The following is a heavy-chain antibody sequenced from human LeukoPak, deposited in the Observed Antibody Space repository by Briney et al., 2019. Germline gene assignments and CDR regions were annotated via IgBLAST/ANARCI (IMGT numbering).Heavy chain of an antibody. Sequence: SQTLSLTCTVSGVYISSGSYYWVWIRQPAGKGLEWIGRIYTTGSTNYNPSFKSRVTISVDTSKNQFSLKLSSVTAADTAVYYCAREGYYDRSGYREYWGQGTLVTVSS. D-gene: IGHD3-22*01. J-gene: IGHJ4*02. CDR1: GVYISSGSYY. V-gene: IGHV4-61*02. CDR2: IYTTGST. CDR3: AREGYYDRSGYREY.